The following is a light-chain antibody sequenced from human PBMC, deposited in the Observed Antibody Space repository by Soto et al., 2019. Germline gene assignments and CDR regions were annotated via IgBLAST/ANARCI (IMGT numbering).Light chain of an antibody. J-gene: IGKJ1*01. Sequence: AIPMTQSPSSLSESVGDRVTITCRASQVIRNDLGWYQQKPGKAPKLLIYGASNLQSGVPSRFSGSGSGTDFTLTITSLQPEDFATYYCLHDHNYPWTFGQGTKVDIK. CDR2: GAS. V-gene: IGKV1-6*01. CDR3: LHDHNYPWT. CDR1: QVIRND.